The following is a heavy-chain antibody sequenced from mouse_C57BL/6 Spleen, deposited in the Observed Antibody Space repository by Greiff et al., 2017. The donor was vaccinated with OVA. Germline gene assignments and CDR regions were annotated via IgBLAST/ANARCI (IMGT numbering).Heavy chain of an antibody. CDR1: GFTFSDYY. D-gene: IGHD1-1*01. V-gene: IGHV5-12*01. J-gene: IGHJ2*01. CDR2: ISNGGGST. CDR3: ARRSHYYGSCFDY. Sequence: EVKVEESGGGLVQPGGSLKLSCAASGFTFSDYYMYWVRQTPEKRLEWVAYISNGGGSTYYPDTVKGRFTISRDNAKNTLYLQMSRLKSEDTAMYYCARRSHYYGSCFDYWGQGTTLTVSS.